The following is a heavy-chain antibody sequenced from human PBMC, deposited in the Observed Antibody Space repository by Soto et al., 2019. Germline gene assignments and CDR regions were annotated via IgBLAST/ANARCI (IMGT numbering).Heavy chain of an antibody. Sequence: VGSLRLSCIACGFTFRNYAMAWVRQAPGEDLEWVSAIGTSGTPTLYADSVKSRFSISRDDSRNTVSLQMNSLGVEYTATYYCTRILWSSRRDALDIWGQGTTVTVSS. CDR3: TRILWSSRRDALDI. D-gene: IGHD2-21*01. J-gene: IGHJ6*02. V-gene: IGHV3-23*01. CDR1: GFTFRNYA. CDR2: IGTSGTPT.